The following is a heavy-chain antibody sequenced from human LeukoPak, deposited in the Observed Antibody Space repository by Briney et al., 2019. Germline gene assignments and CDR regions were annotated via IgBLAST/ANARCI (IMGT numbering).Heavy chain of an antibody. CDR1: GYTLTELS. CDR3: ATRSRIVGATTSTVNWFDP. J-gene: IGHJ5*02. Sequence: GASVKVSCKVSGYTLTELSMHWVRQAPGKGLEWRGGFDPEDGETIYAQKFQGRVTMTEDTSTDTAYMELSSLRSEDTAVYYCATRSRIVGATTSTVNWFDPWGQGTLVTVSS. CDR2: FDPEDGET. D-gene: IGHD1-26*01. V-gene: IGHV1-24*01.